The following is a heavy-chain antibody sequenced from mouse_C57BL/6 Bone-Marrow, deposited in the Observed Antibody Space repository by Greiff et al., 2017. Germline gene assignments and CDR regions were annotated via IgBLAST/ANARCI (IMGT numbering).Heavy chain of an antibody. J-gene: IGHJ4*01. CDR1: GFTFSSYA. CDR3: AREGITTVVDPYYYAMDY. CDR2: ISDGGSYT. V-gene: IGHV5-4*03. Sequence: EVKVEESGGGLVKPGGSLKLSCAASGFTFSSYAMSWVRQTPEKRLEWVATISDGGSYTYYPDNVKGRFTISRDNAKNNLYLQMSHLKSEDTAMYYCAREGITTVVDPYYYAMDYWGQGTSVTVSS. D-gene: IGHD1-1*01.